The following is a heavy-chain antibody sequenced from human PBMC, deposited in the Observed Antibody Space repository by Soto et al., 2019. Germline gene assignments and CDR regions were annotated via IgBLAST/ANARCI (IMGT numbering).Heavy chain of an antibody. Sequence: QVQLVQSGAEVKKSGASVKVSCKVSGYTLTELSMHWVRQAPGKGLEWMGGFDPEDGETIYAQKFQGRVTMTEDTSTDTAYMELSSLRSEDTAVYYCATAHTYYYESSGYGGGPDWYFDLWGRGTLVTVSS. D-gene: IGHD3-22*01. V-gene: IGHV1-24*01. CDR2: FDPEDGET. CDR1: GYTLTELS. J-gene: IGHJ2*01. CDR3: ATAHTYYYESSGYGGGPDWYFDL.